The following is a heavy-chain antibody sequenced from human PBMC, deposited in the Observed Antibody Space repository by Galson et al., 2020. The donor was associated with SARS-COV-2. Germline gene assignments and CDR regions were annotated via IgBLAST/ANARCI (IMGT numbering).Heavy chain of an antibody. V-gene: IGHV4-38-2*01. CDR3: ARPSSGGYYSTWYFDL. J-gene: IGHJ2*01. CDR1: GLSINSDFY. D-gene: IGHD3-22*01. Sequence: SETLSLTCAVSGLSINSDFYWGWIRQPPGKGLEWIGNIYQGGTTFYNPSLKSRVTISIDQSKNQFSLTMTSVTAADTAVYYCARPSSGGYYSTWYFDLWGRGTLVTVSS. CDR2: IYQGGTT.